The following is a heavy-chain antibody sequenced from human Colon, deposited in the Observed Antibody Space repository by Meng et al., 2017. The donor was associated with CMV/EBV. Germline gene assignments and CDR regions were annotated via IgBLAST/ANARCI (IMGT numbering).Heavy chain of an antibody. D-gene: IGHD4-11*01. CDR2: LDPRGDST. CDR3: ARDNSNWSADF. V-gene: IGHV1-46*01. Sequence: SCQTSGYKFRYRSMHWMRPAPVQGLSWIRLLDPRGDSTNYAESFVGRFPLTAYMSSNTMPMELRSLRSDATAVYYRARDNSNWSADFWGQGTLVTVSS. J-gene: IGHJ4*02. CDR1: GYKFRYRS.